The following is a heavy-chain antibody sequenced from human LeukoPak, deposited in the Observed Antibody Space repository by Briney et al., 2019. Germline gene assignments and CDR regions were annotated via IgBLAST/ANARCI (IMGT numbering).Heavy chain of an antibody. J-gene: IGHJ5*02. CDR1: GGSFSGYY. CDR3: ARGPTMVNWFDP. Sequence: PSETLSLTCAVYGGSFSGYYWSWIRQPPGKGLEWIGEINHSGSTNYNPSLKSRVTISVDTSKNQFSLKLSSVTAADTAVYYCARGPTMVNWFDPWGQGTLVTVSS. V-gene: IGHV4-34*01. CDR2: INHSGST. D-gene: IGHD3-10*01.